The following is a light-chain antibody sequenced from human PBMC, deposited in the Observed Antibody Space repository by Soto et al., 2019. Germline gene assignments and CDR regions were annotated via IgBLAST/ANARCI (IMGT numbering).Light chain of an antibody. CDR1: QSVANNF. CDR2: GAS. Sequence: ETVLTQSPATLSLSPGERATLSCRASQSVANNFLAWHQQKPGQAPRLLIYGASTRATDVPDRFSGSGSGADFTLSISRLEPEDFAVYYCQQYGSSPPRTFGQGTKVDIK. V-gene: IGKV3-20*01. J-gene: IGKJ1*01. CDR3: QQYGSSPPRT.